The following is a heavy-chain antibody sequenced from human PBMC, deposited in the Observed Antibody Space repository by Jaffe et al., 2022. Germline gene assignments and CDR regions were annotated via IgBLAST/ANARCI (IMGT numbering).Heavy chain of an antibody. V-gene: IGHV3-7*01. CDR3: ASVMTEDDYGDYEDAFDI. J-gene: IGHJ3*02. Sequence: EVQLVESGGGLVQPGGSLRLSCAASGFTFSSYWMSWVRQAPGKGLEWVANIKQDGSEKYYVDSVKGRFTISRDNAKNSLYLQMNSLRAEDTAVYYCASVMTEDDYGDYEDAFDIWGQGTMVTVSS. CDR2: IKQDGSEK. CDR1: GFTFSSYW. D-gene: IGHD4-17*01.